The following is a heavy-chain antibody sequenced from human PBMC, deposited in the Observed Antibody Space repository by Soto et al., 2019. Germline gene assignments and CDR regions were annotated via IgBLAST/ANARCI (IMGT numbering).Heavy chain of an antibody. CDR1: GGTFSSYA. V-gene: IGHV1-46*01. Sequence: QVQLVQSGAEVKKPGSSVKVSCKASGGTFSSYAISWVRQAPGQGLEWMGIINPSGGSTSYAQKFQGRVTMTRDTSTSTVYMELSSLRSEDTAVYYCAREDHSGSLGYWGQGTLVTVSS. J-gene: IGHJ4*02. CDR3: AREDHSGSLGY. D-gene: IGHD1-26*01. CDR2: INPSGGST.